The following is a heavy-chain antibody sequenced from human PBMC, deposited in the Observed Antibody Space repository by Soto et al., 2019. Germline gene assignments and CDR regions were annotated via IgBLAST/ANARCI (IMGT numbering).Heavy chain of an antibody. CDR2: IYYSGST. J-gene: IGHJ4*02. CDR3: ARDYGYSGYYFLLAY. V-gene: IGHV4-59*01. CDR1: GGSISSYY. Sequence: SETLSLICTVSGGSISSYYWRWIRQPPGKGLEWIGYIYYSGSTNYNPSLKSRVTISVDTSKNQFSLKLSSVTAADTAVYYCARDYGYSGYYFLLAYWGQGTLVTVSS. D-gene: IGHD3-22*01.